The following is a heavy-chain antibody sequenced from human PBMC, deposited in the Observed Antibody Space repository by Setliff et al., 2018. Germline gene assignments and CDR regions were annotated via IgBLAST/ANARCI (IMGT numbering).Heavy chain of an antibody. V-gene: IGHV4-39*01. CDR2: IYYSGST. CDR1: GGSISSGNYY. CDR3: SRHKSNGSGSYPSLYMDV. J-gene: IGHJ6*03. D-gene: IGHD3-10*01. Sequence: ETLSLTCRVSGGSISSGNYYWGLIRQPPGKGLEWVATIYYSGSTYSNPSLKSRLIISVDAPDNQFSVKLSSVTAADTAVYYCSRHKSNGSGSYPSLYMDVWGKGIMVTVSS.